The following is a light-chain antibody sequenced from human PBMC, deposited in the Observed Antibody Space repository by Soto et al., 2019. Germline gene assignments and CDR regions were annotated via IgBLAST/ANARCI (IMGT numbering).Light chain of an antibody. Sequence: SYELTQSPSVSVSPGQTASITCSGDKLGDKYACWYQQKPGQSPVLVIYQDSKRPSGIPERFSGSNSGNTATLTISGTQAMDEADYYCQAWDSSPGVFGGGTKLTVL. CDR1: KLGDKY. J-gene: IGLJ3*02. V-gene: IGLV3-1*01. CDR3: QAWDSSPGV. CDR2: QDS.